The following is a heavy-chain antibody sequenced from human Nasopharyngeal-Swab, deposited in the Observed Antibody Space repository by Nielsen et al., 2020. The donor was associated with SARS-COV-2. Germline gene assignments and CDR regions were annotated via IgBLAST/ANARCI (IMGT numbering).Heavy chain of an antibody. CDR1: GFTFSDYY. CDR2: ISSSGSTI. J-gene: IGHJ4*02. V-gene: IGHV3-11*04. Sequence: GGSLRLSCAASGFTFSDYYMSWIRQAPGKGLEWVSHISSSGSTISYTDSVEGRFTISRDNAKNSLYLQLNSLRAEDTAVYYCATDGDQYYYGSGSYGYWGQGTPVTVSS. CDR3: ATDGDQYYYGSGSYGY. D-gene: IGHD3-10*01.